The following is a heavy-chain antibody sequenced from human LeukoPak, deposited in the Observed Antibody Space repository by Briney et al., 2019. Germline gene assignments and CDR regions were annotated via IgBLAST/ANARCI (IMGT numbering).Heavy chain of an antibody. Sequence: PGGSLRLSCAASRFTFSSYAMSWVRQAPGKGVEWVSVVSGSGGDTYYRDSVKGRFTISRDNSKNTLYLQMSSLRAEDTAVYYCAKDGTTTITFDYWGQGTLVTVSS. CDR2: VSGSGGDT. J-gene: IGHJ4*02. CDR1: RFTFSSYA. V-gene: IGHV3-23*01. CDR3: AKDGTTTITFDY. D-gene: IGHD1-1*01.